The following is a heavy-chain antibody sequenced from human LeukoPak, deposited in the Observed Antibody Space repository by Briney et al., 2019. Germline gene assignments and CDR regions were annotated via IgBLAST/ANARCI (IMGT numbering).Heavy chain of an antibody. CDR2: ISSSSSYI. J-gene: IGHJ4*02. V-gene: IGHV3-21*01. CDR1: GFTFGSYS. D-gene: IGHD6-19*01. Sequence: GGSLRLSCAASGFTFGSYSMNWVRQAPGKGLEWVSSISSSSSYIYYADSVKGRFTISRDNAKNSLYLQMNSLRAEDTAVYYCARARPSIAVAGTFDYWGQGTLVTVSS. CDR3: ARARPSIAVAGTFDY.